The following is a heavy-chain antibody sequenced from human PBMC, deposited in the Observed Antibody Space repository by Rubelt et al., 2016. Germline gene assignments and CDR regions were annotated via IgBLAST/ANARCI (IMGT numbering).Heavy chain of an antibody. CDR1: GGTFSSYA. J-gene: IGHJ5*02. Sequence: QVQLVQSGAEVKKPGSSVKVSCKASGGTFSSYAISWVRQAPGQGLEWMGGIIPILGIANYAQQFQGRVTITADKSTSTAYMELGSLGSEDPAVYYWARSPKYYDSSYYRANNWFDPWGQGTLVTVSS. D-gene: IGHD3-22*01. CDR2: IIPILGIA. V-gene: IGHV1-69*10. CDR3: ARSPKYYDSSYYRANNWFDP.